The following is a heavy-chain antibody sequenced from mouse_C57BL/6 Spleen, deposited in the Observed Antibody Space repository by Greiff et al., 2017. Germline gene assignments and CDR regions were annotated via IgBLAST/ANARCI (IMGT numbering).Heavy chain of an antibody. J-gene: IGHJ2*01. CDR2: ISDGGSYT. CDR1: GFTFSSYA. CDR3: ARDGFYGSRYFDY. D-gene: IGHD1-1*01. V-gene: IGHV5-4*01. Sequence: DVQLVESGGGLVKPGGSLKLSCAASGFTFSSYAMSWVRQTPEKRLEWVATISDGGSYTYYPDNVKGRFTISRDNAKNNLYLQMSHLKSEDTAMYYCARDGFYGSRYFDYWGQGTTLTVSS.